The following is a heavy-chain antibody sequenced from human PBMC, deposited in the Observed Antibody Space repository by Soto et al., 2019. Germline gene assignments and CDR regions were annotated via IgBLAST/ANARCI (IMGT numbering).Heavy chain of an antibody. V-gene: IGHV1-69*13. Sequence: ASVKVSCKASGGTFSTFAISWVRQAPGQGLEWMGGIISIFGTTEYAQKFQGRVTIYADESTSTAYMELSSLRSDDTAVSFCATSGECGVDCSVYGMAVWGQGTTVTVSS. J-gene: IGHJ6*02. CDR1: GGTFSTFA. CDR3: ATSGECGVDCSVYGMAV. CDR2: IISIFGTT. D-gene: IGHD2-21*02.